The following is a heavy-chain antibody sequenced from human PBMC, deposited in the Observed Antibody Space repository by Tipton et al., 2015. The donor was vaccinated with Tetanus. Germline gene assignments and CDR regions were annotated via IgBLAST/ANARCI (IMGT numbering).Heavy chain of an antibody. CDR1: GFLISSYA. Sequence: SLRLSCAGSGFLISSYAMNWVRQVPGEGLEWVSGVSASGNTNYADSVDGRFTISRDNAKNTMYLQMNSPRAEDTATYYCAKLKSMGDSSAIEHWGQGTLVTVSS. D-gene: IGHD2-21*02. V-gene: IGHV3-23*01. CDR2: VSASGNT. J-gene: IGHJ4*02. CDR3: AKLKSMGDSSAIEH.